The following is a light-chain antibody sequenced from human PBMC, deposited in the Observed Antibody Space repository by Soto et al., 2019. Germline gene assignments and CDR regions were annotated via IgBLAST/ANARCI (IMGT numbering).Light chain of an antibody. CDR2: EVI. J-gene: IGLJ2*01. Sequence: QSALTQPPSASGSPGQSVTISCTGTSSDVGSCKYVSWYQQHPGKAPKLMIYEVIKRPSGVPDRFSGSKSGNTASLTVSGLQAEDEADYYCSSYAESNNLYVVFGGGTKLTVL. V-gene: IGLV2-8*01. CDR1: SSDVGSCKY. CDR3: SSYAESNNLYVV.